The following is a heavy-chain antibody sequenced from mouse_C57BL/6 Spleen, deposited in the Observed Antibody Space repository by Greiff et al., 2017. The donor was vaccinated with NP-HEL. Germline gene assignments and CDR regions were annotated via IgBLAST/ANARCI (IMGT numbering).Heavy chain of an antibody. CDR1: GYTFTSYW. J-gene: IGHJ2*01. CDR3: ASGEDGYNVDFDY. CDR2: IDPNSGGT. D-gene: IGHD2-3*01. V-gene: IGHV1-72*01. Sequence: QVQLQQPGAELVKPGASVKLSCKASGYTFTSYWMHWVKQRPGRGLEWIGRIDPNSGGTKYNEKFKSKATLTVDKTSSTAYMQLSSLTSDDSAVYYCASGEDGYNVDFDYWGQGTTLTVSS.